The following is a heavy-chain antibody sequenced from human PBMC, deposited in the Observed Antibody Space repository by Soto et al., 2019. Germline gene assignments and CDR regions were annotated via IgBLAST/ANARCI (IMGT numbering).Heavy chain of an antibody. CDR1: GFTFDDFA. CDR3: SKGVSASFIAPAGRDNWFAP. CDR2: ISWNGGSV. J-gene: IGHJ5*02. D-gene: IGHD6-25*01. Sequence: EVQLVESGGGLVQPGRSLRLSCAASGFTFDDFAMYWVRQAPGTGLEWVAVISWNGGSVAYADSVKGRFTISRANAENCLFVRMDSLRADDTALYYCSKGVSASFIAPAGRDNWFAPWGHGTLVTVSS. V-gene: IGHV3-9*01.